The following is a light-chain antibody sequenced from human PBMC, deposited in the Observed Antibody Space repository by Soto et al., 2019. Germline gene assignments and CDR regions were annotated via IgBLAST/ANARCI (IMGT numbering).Light chain of an antibody. CDR3: TSYTSSNPPV. CDR2: EVS. V-gene: IGLV2-14*01. Sequence: QSVLTQPASVSGSPGQSITISCTGTSSDVGGYNYVSWYQQHPGKAPKLMIYEVSNRPSGVSNRFSGSKSGNTASLTISGLQAEDEAYYYCTSYTSSNPPVFGTGTKVTVL. CDR1: SSDVGGYNY. J-gene: IGLJ1*01.